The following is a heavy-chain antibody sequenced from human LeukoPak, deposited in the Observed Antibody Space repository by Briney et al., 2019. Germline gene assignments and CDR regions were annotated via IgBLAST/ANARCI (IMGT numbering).Heavy chain of an antibody. CDR3: AKDSDSSGYGYDSHFDY. CDR2: ISGSGDNT. CDR1: GFTFSSYA. V-gene: IGHV3-23*01. Sequence: GGSLRLSCAASGFTFSSYAMSWVRQAPGKGLEWVSGISGSGDNTKYADSVKGRFTISRDNSKNTLYLQMNSLRAEDTAVYYCAKDSDSSGYGYDSHFDYWGQGTLVTVSS. J-gene: IGHJ4*02. D-gene: IGHD3-22*01.